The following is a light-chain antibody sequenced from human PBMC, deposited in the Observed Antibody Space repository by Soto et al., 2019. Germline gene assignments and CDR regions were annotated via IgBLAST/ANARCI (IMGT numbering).Light chain of an antibody. V-gene: IGLV2-8*01. CDR3: PLYSGTDTLL. Sequence: QSALTQPPSASGSPGQSVTISCTGTSSDVGGYNYVSWYQQHPGKAPKLMIYEVSKRPSGVPDRLSGSKSGNTAPLTVYGLHYDYQPYNYYPLYSGTDTLLLGGGTK. CDR2: EVS. CDR1: SSDVGGYNY. J-gene: IGLJ2*01.